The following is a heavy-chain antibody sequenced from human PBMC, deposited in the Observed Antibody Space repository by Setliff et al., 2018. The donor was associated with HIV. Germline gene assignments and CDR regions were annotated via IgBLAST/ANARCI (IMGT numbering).Heavy chain of an antibody. CDR1: GFSFATAW. D-gene: IGHD5-18*01. V-gene: IGHV3-15*01. CDR3: STTTGNSYGSFDY. CDR2: IKSKTDGGTP. J-gene: IGHJ4*02. Sequence: GESLRISCAASGFSFATAWMTWVRQGPGKGLEWVGRIKSKTDGGTPDYAAHVKGRFTISRDDSKNTLYLHMNSLKIEDTGVYYCSTTTGNSYGSFDYWGQGTLVTVS.